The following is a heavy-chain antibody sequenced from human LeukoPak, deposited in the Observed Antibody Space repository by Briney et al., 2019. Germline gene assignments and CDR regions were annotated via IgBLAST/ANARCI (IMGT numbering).Heavy chain of an antibody. Sequence: PGGSLRLSCAASGFTFSSYSMNWVRQAPGKGLEWVSSISSSSSYIYYADSVKGRFTISRDNAKNSLYLQMNSLRAEDTAAYYCARDGVAAASKYYYYYYGMDVWGQGTTVTVSS. D-gene: IGHD6-13*01. CDR1: GFTFSSYS. CDR3: ARDGVAAASKYYYYYYGMDV. V-gene: IGHV3-21*01. J-gene: IGHJ6*02. CDR2: ISSSSSYI.